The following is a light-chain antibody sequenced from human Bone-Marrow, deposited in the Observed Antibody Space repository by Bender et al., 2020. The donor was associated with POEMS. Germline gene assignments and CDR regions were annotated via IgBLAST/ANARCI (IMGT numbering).Light chain of an antibody. V-gene: IGLV2-14*03. J-gene: IGLJ2*01. CDR1: SSDVGAYNY. Sequence: QSALTQPRSVSGSPGQSVTISCTGTSSDVGAYNYVSWYQHHPGKAPKLMIYDVTNRPSGVSNRFSGSKSGNTASLNISGLQAEDEADYYCSSYRTGSRVVFGGGTKLTVL. CDR2: DVT. CDR3: SSYRTGSRVV.